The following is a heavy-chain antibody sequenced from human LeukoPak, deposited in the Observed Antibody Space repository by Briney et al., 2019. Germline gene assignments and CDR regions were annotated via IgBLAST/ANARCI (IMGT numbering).Heavy chain of an antibody. CDR2: ISSNGGST. J-gene: IGHJ4*02. D-gene: IGHD2-15*01. CDR3: ARGESTPEDYSYYFDY. CDR1: GFTFSSYA. V-gene: IGHV3-64*01. Sequence: GGSLRLSCAASGFTFSSYAMHWVRQAPGNGLEYVSAISSNGGSTYYANSVKGRFTISRDNSKNTLYLQMGSLRAEDMAVYYCARGESTPEDYSYYFDYWGQGTLVTVSS.